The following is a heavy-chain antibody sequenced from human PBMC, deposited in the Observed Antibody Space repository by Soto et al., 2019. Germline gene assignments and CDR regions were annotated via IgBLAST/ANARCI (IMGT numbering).Heavy chain of an antibody. CDR3: ARESRLPPLPMGY. D-gene: IGHD5-18*01. Sequence: QVQLVQSGAEVKKPGASMKVSCRASGYTFTSYGISWVRQAPGQGLEWMGWISAYNDNTDFAQNIQGRVTMTRDTSISTAYMELSRLRSDDTAVYYCARESRLPPLPMGYWGQGTLVTVSS. CDR2: ISAYNDNT. J-gene: IGHJ4*02. CDR1: GYTFTSYG. V-gene: IGHV1-18*04.